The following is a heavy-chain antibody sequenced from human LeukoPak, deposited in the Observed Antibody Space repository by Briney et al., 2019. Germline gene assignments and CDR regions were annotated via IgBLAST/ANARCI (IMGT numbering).Heavy chain of an antibody. CDR2: INPNSGGT. V-gene: IGHV1-2*02. J-gene: IGHJ4*02. D-gene: IGHD1-26*01. CDR1: GYTFTGHY. CDR3: AREPNSGTYTGATFDY. Sequence: ASVKVSCKASGYTFTGHYMHWVRQAPGQGLEWMGWINPNSGGTNYAQKFQGRVTVTGDTSISTAYMELISLRSDDTAVYYCAREPNSGTYTGATFDYWGQGTLVTVSS.